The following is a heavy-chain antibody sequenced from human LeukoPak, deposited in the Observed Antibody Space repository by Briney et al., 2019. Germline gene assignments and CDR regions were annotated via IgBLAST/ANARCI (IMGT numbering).Heavy chain of an antibody. D-gene: IGHD6-19*01. J-gene: IGHJ4*02. CDR3: ARNGSGWYPLLPDY. CDR2: ISTYNGYA. Sequence: GASVKVSCKASGYTFINYGISWVRQAPGQGLEWMGWISTYNGYANYAQNLQGRVTMTTDTFTSTAYMELRSLRSDDTAVYYCARNGSGWYPLLPDYWGQGTLVTVSS. CDR1: GYTFINYG. V-gene: IGHV1-18*01.